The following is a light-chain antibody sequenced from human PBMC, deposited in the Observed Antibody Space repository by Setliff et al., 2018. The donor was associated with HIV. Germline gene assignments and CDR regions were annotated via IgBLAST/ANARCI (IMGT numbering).Light chain of an antibody. CDR3: SSYTSSSTYV. V-gene: IGLV2-14*03. CDR1: SSDVGAYNY. Sequence: QSALTQPPSASGSPGQSVTISCTGTSSDVGAYNYVSWYQQHPGKAPKLIIYDVSKRPSGVSNRFSGSKSANTASLTISGLQAEDEADYYCSSYTSSSTYVFGTGTKVTVL. CDR2: DVS. J-gene: IGLJ1*01.